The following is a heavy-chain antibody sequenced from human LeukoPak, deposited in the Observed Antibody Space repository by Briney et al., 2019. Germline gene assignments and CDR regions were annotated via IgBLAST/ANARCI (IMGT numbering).Heavy chain of an antibody. D-gene: IGHD3-22*01. V-gene: IGHV1-69*13. CDR3: AREYTHYYDSSGYYYHAFDI. J-gene: IGHJ3*02. CDR2: IIPIFGTA. Sequence: SVKVSCKASGYTFTSYGISWVRQAPGQGLEWMGGIIPIFGTANYAQKFQGRVTITADESTSTAYMELSSLRSEDTAVYYCAREYTHYYDSSGYYYHAFDIWGQGTMVTVSS. CDR1: GYTFTSYG.